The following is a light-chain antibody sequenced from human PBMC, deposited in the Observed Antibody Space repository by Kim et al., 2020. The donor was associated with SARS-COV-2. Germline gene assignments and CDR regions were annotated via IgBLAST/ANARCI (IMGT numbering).Light chain of an antibody. CDR3: QQYNNWLMYT. V-gene: IGKV3-15*01. CDR2: GAS. Sequence: VCPGERAPLTCRASQTVSTNLAWYQQKPGQAPRLLMYGASTRATGIPARFSGSGSGTEFTLTISSLQSEDFAVYYCQQYNNWLMYTFGQGTKLEI. J-gene: IGKJ2*01. CDR1: QTVSTN.